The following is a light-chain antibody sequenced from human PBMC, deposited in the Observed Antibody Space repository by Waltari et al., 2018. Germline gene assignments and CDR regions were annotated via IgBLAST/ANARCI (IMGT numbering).Light chain of an antibody. CDR3: QQRYSTPRFT. J-gene: IGKJ3*01. CDR1: QSVHNY. V-gene: IGKV1-39*01. Sequence: DIQMTQSPSSLSASVGDRVTITCRASQSVHNYFTWYQQQPGKPPKLLIDAAATLQSGVPSRFSGSRSGTDCTLTISSLQPEDFATYYCQQRYSTPRFTFGPGTKVDIK. CDR2: AAA.